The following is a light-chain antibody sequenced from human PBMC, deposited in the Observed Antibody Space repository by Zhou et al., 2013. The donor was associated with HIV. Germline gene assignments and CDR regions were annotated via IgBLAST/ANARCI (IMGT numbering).Light chain of an antibody. CDR3: QQYCNFLPLT. Sequence: AIRITQSPSSLSASTGDRVTITCRASQGISSYLAWYQQKPGKAPKLLIYGASTLQSGVPSRFSGSGSGTDFTLTISRLQSEDFATYYCQQYCNFLPLTFGGGTKVEIK. CDR1: QGISSY. J-gene: IGKJ4*01. V-gene: IGKV1-8*01. CDR2: GAS.